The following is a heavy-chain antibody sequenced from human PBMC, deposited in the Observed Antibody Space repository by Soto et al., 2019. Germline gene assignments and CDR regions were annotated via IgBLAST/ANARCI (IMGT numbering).Heavy chain of an antibody. CDR1: GGSISSGGYY. V-gene: IGHV4-31*03. Sequence: SETLSLTCTVSGGSISSGGYYWSWIRQHPGKGLEWIGYIYYSGSTYYNPSLKSRVTISVDTSKNQFSLKLSSVTAADTAVYYCARENSYYGSDDYYYYYMDVWGKGTTVTVSS. J-gene: IGHJ6*03. CDR3: ARENSYYGSDDYYYYYMDV. CDR2: IYYSGST. D-gene: IGHD3-10*01.